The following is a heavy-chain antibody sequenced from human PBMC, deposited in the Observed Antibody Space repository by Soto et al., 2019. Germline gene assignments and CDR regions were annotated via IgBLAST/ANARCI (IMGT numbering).Heavy chain of an antibody. CDR1: GFSLSTSGVG. J-gene: IGHJ4*02. V-gene: IGHV2-5*01. D-gene: IGHD3-9*01. CDR2: IYWNDDK. CDR3: ALQVLRDFDWSYYFDY. Sequence: QITLKESGHTLVKPTQTLTLSCTFSGFSLSTSGVGVAWIRHPPGKALEWLALIYWNDDKRYRPTLKSRLTMTKDTSKTQVVHTMTNMDPVDTATYYCALQVLRDFDWSYYFDYWGQGTLVTVSS.